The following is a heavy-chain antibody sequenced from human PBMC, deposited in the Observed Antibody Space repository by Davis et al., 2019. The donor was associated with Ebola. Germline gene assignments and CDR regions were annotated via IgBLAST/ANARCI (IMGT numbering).Heavy chain of an antibody. CDR1: GFSFSSNW. Sequence: PGGSLRLSCAASGFSFSSNWMSWVRKAPGKGLEWVANIRQDGSEKHYVDSVKGRFTISRDNAKNSLYLQMNSLLAEDTAVYYCAREAVWRFDPWGQGTLVTVSS. J-gene: IGHJ5*02. CDR3: AREAVWRFDP. D-gene: IGHD3-16*01. V-gene: IGHV3-7*03. CDR2: IRQDGSEK.